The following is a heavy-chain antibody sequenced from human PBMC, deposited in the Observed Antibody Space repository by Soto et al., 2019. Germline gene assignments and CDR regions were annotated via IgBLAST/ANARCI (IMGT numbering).Heavy chain of an antibody. CDR3: ARDFSSSWTYYFDY. CDR1: GFTFSSYW. V-gene: IGHV3-7*05. D-gene: IGHD6-13*01. Sequence: GGSLRLSCAASGFTFSSYWMSWVRQAPGKGLEWVANIKQDGSEKYYVDSVKGRFTISRDNAKNSLYLQMNSLRAEDTAVYYCARDFSSSWTYYFDYWGQGTLVTVSS. J-gene: IGHJ4*02. CDR2: IKQDGSEK.